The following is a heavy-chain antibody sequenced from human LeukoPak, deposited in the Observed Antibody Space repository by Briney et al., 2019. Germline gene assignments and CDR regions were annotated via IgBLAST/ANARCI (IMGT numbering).Heavy chain of an antibody. D-gene: IGHD6-19*01. CDR1: GYSFTSYW. CDR3: ARHRGGQWLPYDY. CDR2: IDPSDSYT. J-gene: IGHJ4*02. Sequence: GESLRISCKGSGYSFTSYWISWVRQIPGKGLEWMGRIDPSDSYTNYSPSFQGHVTISADKSISTAYLQWSSLKASDTAMYYCARHRGGQWLPYDYWGQGTLVTVSS. V-gene: IGHV5-10-1*01.